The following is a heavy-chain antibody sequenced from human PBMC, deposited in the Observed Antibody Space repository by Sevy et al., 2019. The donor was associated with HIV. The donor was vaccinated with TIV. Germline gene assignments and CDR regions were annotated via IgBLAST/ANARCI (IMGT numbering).Heavy chain of an antibody. D-gene: IGHD6-13*01. CDR1: GASISDNAYY. Sequence: SETLSLTCTVSGASISDNAYYWAWIRQPPGKDLDWIGSIYFTGDTYYSPSLQGRLTISVDTSKNQFSLMLRSVTATDTALYYCTREGPRIAQFDNWGQGTLVTFSS. CDR3: TREGPRIAQFDN. V-gene: IGHV4-39*02. J-gene: IGHJ4*02. CDR2: IYFTGDT.